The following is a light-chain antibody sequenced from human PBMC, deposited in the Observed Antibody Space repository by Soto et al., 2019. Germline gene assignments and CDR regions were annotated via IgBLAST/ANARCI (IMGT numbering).Light chain of an antibody. Sequence: EIVMTQSPATLSVSPEDRVTLSCRASQNVRRNIAWYQQKPGQAPSLLIFGAITRATGIPARFRGSGSGTEFTLTISSLQSEDSAIYYCQHYNVWPPWTFGQGTKV. V-gene: IGKV3-15*01. J-gene: IGKJ1*01. CDR3: QHYNVWPPWT. CDR1: QNVRRN. CDR2: GAI.